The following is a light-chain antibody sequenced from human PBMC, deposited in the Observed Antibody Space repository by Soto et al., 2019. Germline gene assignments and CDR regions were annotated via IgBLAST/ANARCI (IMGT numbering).Light chain of an antibody. Sequence: DIQMTQSPSSVSASVGDRVTITCRASQDISSWLAWYQQKPGKAPKLLIYAASSLQSGVPPRFSGSGSGTDFTLTISSLQPEDFATYFCQQANSFPYTFGQGTRLEIK. CDR3: QQANSFPYT. CDR1: QDISSW. CDR2: AAS. J-gene: IGKJ5*01. V-gene: IGKV1D-12*01.